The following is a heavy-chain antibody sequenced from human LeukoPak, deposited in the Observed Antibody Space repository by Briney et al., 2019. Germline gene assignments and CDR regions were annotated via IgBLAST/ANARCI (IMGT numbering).Heavy chain of an antibody. V-gene: IGHV1-24*01. J-gene: IGHJ6*02. CDR3: ATVSFYYGMDV. CDR1: GYTLTELS. CDR2: FDPEDGET. Sequence: DSVKVSCKVSGYTLTELSMHWVRQAPGKGLEWMGVFDPEDGETIYAQKFQGRVTMTEDTSTDTAYMELSSLRSEDTAVYYCATVSFYYGMDVWGQGTTVTVSS.